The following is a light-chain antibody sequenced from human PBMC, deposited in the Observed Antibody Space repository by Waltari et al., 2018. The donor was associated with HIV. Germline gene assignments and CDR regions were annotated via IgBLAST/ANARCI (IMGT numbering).Light chain of an antibody. CDR3: QSYDSSLSGWV. V-gene: IGLV1-40*01. Sequence: QSVLTQPPSVSGAPGQRVTISCTGSSSNIGAGYDVHWYQQLPGTAPKLLIVGNGNRPSGVPDRFSGSKSGTSASLAITGLQAEDEADYYCQSYDSSLSGWVFGGGTKLTVL. CDR2: GNG. CDR1: SSNIGAGYD. J-gene: IGLJ3*02.